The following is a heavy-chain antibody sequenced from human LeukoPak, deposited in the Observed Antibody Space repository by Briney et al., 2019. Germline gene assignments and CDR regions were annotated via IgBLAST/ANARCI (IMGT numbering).Heavy chain of an antibody. Sequence: ASVKVSCKASGYTFTGYYMHWVRQAPGQGLEWMGWINPNSGGTNYAQKFQGRVTMTRDTSISTAYMELSSLRSEDTAVYYCARSASYYGSGFDPWGQGTLVTVSS. D-gene: IGHD3-10*01. CDR2: INPNSGGT. V-gene: IGHV1-2*02. CDR3: ARSASYYGSGFDP. CDR1: GYTFTGYY. J-gene: IGHJ5*02.